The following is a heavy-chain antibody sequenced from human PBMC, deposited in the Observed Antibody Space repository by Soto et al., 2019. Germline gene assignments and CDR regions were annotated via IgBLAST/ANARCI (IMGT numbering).Heavy chain of an antibody. D-gene: IGHD6-13*01. J-gene: IGHJ4*02. V-gene: IGHV4-39*01. Sequence: SETLSLTCTVSGGSISSSSYYWGWIRQPPGKGLEWIGSIYYSGSTYYNPSLKSRVTISVDTSKNQFSLKLSSVTAADTAVYYCARLDTHVAAAGTSPHFDYWGQGTLVTVSS. CDR3: ARLDTHVAAAGTSPHFDY. CDR2: IYYSGST. CDR1: GGSISSSSYY.